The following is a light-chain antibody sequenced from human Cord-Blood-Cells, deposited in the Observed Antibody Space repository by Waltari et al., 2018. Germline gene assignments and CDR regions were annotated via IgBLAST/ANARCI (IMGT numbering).Light chain of an antibody. Sequence: DIQMTQSPSTLSASVGDRLTITCRASQSISSWLSWDQQKPGKAPKLLIYDASSLESGVPSRFSGSGSGTEFTLTISSLQPDDFATYYCQQYNSYWTFGQGTKVEIK. CDR3: QQYNSYWT. CDR2: DAS. J-gene: IGKJ1*01. V-gene: IGKV1-5*01. CDR1: QSISSW.